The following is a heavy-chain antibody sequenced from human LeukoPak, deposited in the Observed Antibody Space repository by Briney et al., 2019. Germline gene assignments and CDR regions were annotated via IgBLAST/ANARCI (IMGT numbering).Heavy chain of an antibody. CDR2: VYYSGST. D-gene: IGHD6-6*01. J-gene: IGHJ4*02. Sequence: SETLSLTCTVSGGSISSYYRSWIRQPPGQGLEWIGYVYYSGSTNYNPSLKSRVTISIDTSKNQFSLTLNSVTAADTAVYYCARAYSRSSFDYWGLGTLVTVSS. CDR1: GGSISSYY. CDR3: ARAYSRSSFDY. V-gene: IGHV4-59*08.